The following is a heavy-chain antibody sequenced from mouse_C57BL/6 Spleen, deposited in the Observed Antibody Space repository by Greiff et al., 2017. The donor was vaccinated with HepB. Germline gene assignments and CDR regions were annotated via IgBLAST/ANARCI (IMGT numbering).Heavy chain of an antibody. CDR1: GYSITSGYY. CDR3: ARGDYYGSSHYAMDY. D-gene: IGHD1-1*01. Sequence: EVKLMESGPGLVKPSQSLSLTCSVTGYSITSGYYWNWIRQFPGNKLEWMGYISYDGSNNYNPSLKNRIPITRDTSKNQFFLKLNSVTTEDTATYYCARGDYYGSSHYAMDYWGQGTSVTVSS. J-gene: IGHJ4*01. CDR2: ISYDGSN. V-gene: IGHV3-6*01.